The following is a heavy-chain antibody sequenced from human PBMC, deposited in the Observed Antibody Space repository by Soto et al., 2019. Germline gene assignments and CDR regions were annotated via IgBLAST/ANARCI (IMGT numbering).Heavy chain of an antibody. CDR1: GGTFSTYA. Sequence: QVQLVQSGAEVKKPGSSVKVFCKASGGTFSTYAITWVRQAPGQGLEWLGGIIPIFGTTGYARKFQGRVTITAAESTSTVFIELSSLTSEDTAVYYCAREVGAYYFDYWGQGTLVTVSS. J-gene: IGHJ4*02. V-gene: IGHV1-69*01. D-gene: IGHD1-26*01. CDR2: IIPIFGTT. CDR3: AREVGAYYFDY.